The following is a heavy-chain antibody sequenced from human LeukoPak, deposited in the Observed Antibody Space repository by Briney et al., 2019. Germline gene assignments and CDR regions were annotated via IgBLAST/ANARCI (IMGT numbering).Heavy chain of an antibody. CDR1: GFTVSFYA. CDR3: VKGLVQTTMSYSVDY. D-gene: IGHD1-1*01. Sequence: GGSLRLSCAASGFTVSFYAMSWVRQAPGKGLEWVSVIAGGGSSTYYADSVKGRFTVSRDNSKNTLYLQMNSLRAEDTAVYYCVKGLVQTTMSYSVDYWGQGALVTVSS. J-gene: IGHJ4*02. V-gene: IGHV3-23*01. CDR2: IAGGGSST.